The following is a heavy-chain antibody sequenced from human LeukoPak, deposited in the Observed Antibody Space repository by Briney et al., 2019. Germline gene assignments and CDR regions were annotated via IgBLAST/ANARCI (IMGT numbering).Heavy chain of an antibody. V-gene: IGHV1-8*03. CDR3: ARERHCTNGVCIFDP. CDR1: GYTFTSYD. CDR2: MNPNSGNT. D-gene: IGHD2-8*01. Sequence: ASVKVSCKASGYTFTSYDINWVRQATGQGLEWTGWMNPNSGNTGYAQKFQGRVTITRNTSISTAYMELSSLRSEDTAVYYCARERHCTNGVCIFDPWGQGTLVTVSS. J-gene: IGHJ5*02.